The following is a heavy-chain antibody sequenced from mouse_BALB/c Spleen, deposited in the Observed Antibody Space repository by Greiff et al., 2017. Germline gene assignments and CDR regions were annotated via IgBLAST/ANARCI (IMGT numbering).Heavy chain of an antibody. CDR1: GYTFTSYW. Sequence: VQLQQSGTVLARPGASVKMSCKASGYTFTSYWMHWVKQRPGQGLEWIGAIYPGNSDTSYNQKFKGKAKLTAVTSTSTAYMELSSLTNEDSAVFYCTRKDGYGRFAYWGQGTLVTVSA. D-gene: IGHD2-2*01. CDR2: IYPGNSDT. CDR3: TRKDGYGRFAY. J-gene: IGHJ3*01. V-gene: IGHV1-5*01.